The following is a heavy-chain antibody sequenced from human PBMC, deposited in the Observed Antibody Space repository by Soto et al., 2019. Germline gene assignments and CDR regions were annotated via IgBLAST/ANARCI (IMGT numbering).Heavy chain of an antibody. Sequence: KVSCKASGGTFSSYSISWVRQAPGQGLEWMGGIIPIFGTANYAQKFQGRVTITADESTSTAYMEMSSLRSEDTAVYYCAIEYSSSPPYYPIGYWGQGTLVTVS. D-gene: IGHD6-6*01. CDR3: AIEYSSSPPYYPIGY. V-gene: IGHV1-69*01. CDR1: GGTFSSYS. CDR2: IIPIFGTA. J-gene: IGHJ4*02.